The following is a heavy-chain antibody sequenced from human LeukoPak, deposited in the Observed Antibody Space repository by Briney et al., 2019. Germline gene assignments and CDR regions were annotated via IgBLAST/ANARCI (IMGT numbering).Heavy chain of an antibody. CDR1: GYTFTGYY. Sequence: ASVKVSCKASGYTFTGYYMHWVRQAPGQGLEWMGWINPNSGGTNYAQKFQGRVTMTRDTSISTAYMELSRLRSDDTAVYYCARGGDSSSWGNYDAFDIWGEGTRVTVSS. D-gene: IGHD6-13*01. V-gene: IGHV1-2*02. CDR2: INPNSGGT. CDR3: ARGGDSSSWGNYDAFDI. J-gene: IGHJ3*02.